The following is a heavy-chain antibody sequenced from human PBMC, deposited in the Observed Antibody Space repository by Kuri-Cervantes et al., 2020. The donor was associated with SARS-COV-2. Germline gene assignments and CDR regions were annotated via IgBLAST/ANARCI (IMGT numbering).Heavy chain of an antibody. CDR2: ISSSSSYI. J-gene: IGHJ4*02. CDR3: AKESTDYDFWSGYYRAEFDY. D-gene: IGHD3-3*01. V-gene: IGHV3-11*05. Sequence: LSLTCAVYGGSFSGYYWSWIRQPPGKGLEWVSSISSSSSYIYYADSVKGRFTISRDNAKNSLYLQMNSLRAEDTAVYYCAKESTDYDFWSGYYRAEFDYWGQGTLVTVSS. CDR1: GGSFSGYY.